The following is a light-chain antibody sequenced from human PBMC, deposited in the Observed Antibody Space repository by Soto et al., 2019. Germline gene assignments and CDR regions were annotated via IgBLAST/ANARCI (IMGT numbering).Light chain of an antibody. CDR1: QSISSY. CDR3: QQTHSLPLS. Sequence: QMTQSPSSLSASLGDRVTITCRASQSISSYLNWYQQKPGKAPKLLIYATSSLHSGVPSRFSGSGSGTDFTLSISSLQPEDFATYYCQQTHSLPLSFGPGTKVDIK. J-gene: IGKJ3*01. CDR2: ATS. V-gene: IGKV1-39*01.